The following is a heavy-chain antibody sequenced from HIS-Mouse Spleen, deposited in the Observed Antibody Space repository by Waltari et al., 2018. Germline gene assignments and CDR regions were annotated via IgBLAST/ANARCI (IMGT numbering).Heavy chain of an antibody. CDR1: GFSLSTSGMC. J-gene: IGHJ4*02. CDR3: ARIAEGYTSGWYAFDY. Sequence: QVTLRESGPALVKPTQTLTLTCTFSGFSLSTSGMCVSWIRQLPGKALEWLARLDWDDDKYYSTSMQTRLTISRYTSKNQLVLTLTNMDPLDTATYYCARIAEGYTSGWYAFDYWGQGTLVTVSS. D-gene: IGHD6-19*01. CDR2: LDWDDDK. V-gene: IGHV2-70*15.